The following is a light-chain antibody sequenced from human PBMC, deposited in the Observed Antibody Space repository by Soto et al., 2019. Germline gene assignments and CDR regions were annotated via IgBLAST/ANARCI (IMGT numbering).Light chain of an antibody. J-gene: IGKJ1*01. CDR3: QQSYSSSPWT. V-gene: IGKV1-39*01. CDR2: RAS. Sequence: IQMTQSPSSLSASVGDRVTISCRASQSISTYLNWYQQKPGTAPRLLIYRASSVKSGVPPRFSGSGSGRDFTLTISSLRPEDIATYFCQQSYSSSPWTFGQGTKVDIK. CDR1: QSISTY.